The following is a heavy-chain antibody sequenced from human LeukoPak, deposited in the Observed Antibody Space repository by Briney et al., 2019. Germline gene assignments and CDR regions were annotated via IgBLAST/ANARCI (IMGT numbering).Heavy chain of an antibody. CDR3: ARDGGFDSSGYYYEGFDY. CDR2: IYHSGST. CDR1: GGSISSYY. J-gene: IGHJ4*02. Sequence: SETLSLTCTVSGGSISSYYWGWIRQPPGKGLEWIGSIYHSGSTYYNPSLKSRVTISVDTSKNQFSLKLSSVTAADTAVYYCARDGGFDSSGYYYEGFDYWGQGTLVTVSS. D-gene: IGHD3-22*01. V-gene: IGHV4-38-2*02.